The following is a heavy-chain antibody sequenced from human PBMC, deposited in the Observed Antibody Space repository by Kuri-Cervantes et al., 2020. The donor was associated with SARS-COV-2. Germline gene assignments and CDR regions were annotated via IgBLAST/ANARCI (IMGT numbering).Heavy chain of an antibody. D-gene: IGHD2-15*01. Sequence: GSLRLSCTVSGGSISSSLYYWGWVRQPPGQGLEWIVSIYYSGSTYYNPSLNSRVTISVDTSKNQFSLKLTPVTAADTAVYYCVRVDCSAGTCYRRSFDYWGRGTLVTVSS. V-gene: IGHV4-39*01. CDR2: IYYSGST. J-gene: IGHJ4*02. CDR3: VRVDCSAGTCYRRSFDY. CDR1: GGSISSSLYY.